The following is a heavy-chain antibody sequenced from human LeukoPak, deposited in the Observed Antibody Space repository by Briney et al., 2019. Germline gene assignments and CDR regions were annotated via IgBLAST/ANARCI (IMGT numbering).Heavy chain of an antibody. CDR1: GYRFTSNW. CDR2: IYPGDSDT. CDR3: ARLAVSPGWFDP. J-gene: IGHJ5*02. D-gene: IGHD2-15*01. V-gene: IGHV5-51*01. Sequence: GESLKISCKGSGYRFTSNWIGWVRQMPEKGLEWMGIIYPGDSDTRYSPSFRGQVTISADKSVSTAYLQWSSLKASDTAMYYCARLAVSPGWFDPWGQGTLVIVSS.